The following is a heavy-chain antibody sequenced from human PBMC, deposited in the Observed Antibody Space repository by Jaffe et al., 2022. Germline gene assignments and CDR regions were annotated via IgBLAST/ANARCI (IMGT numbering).Heavy chain of an antibody. CDR3: ARGNRILRWFGELGHAGGRNPDMNWFDP. CDR1: GGSISSGSYY. Sequence: QVQLQESGPGLVKPSQTLSLTCTVSGGSISSGSYYWSWIRQPAGKGLEWIGRIYTSGSTNYNPSLKSRVTISVDTSKNQFSLKLSSVTAADTAVYYCARGNRILRWFGELGHAGGRNPDMNWFDPWGQGTLVTVSS. CDR2: IYTSGST. V-gene: IGHV4-61*02. D-gene: IGHD3-10*01. J-gene: IGHJ5*02.